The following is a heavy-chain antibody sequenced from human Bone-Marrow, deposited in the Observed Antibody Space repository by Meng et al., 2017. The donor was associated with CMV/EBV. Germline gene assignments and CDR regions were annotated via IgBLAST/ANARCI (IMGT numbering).Heavy chain of an antibody. CDR2: ISYDGSNK. D-gene: IGHD3-3*01. V-gene: IGHV3-30*09. CDR1: GFTFSSYA. CDR3: ARESEVFGVDYFDY. Sequence: GGSLRLSCAASGFTFSSYARHWVRQAPGKGLEWVAVISYDGSNKYYADSVKGRFAISRDNSKNTLYLQMNSLRAEDTAVYYGARESEVFGVDYFDYWGQGTLVAVSS. J-gene: IGHJ4*02.